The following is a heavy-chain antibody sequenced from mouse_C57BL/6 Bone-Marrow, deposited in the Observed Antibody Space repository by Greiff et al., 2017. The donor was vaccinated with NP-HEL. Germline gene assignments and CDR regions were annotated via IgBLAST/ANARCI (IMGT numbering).Heavy chain of an antibody. CDR3: VRHRDYGSSYVEWYFDV. D-gene: IGHD1-1*01. CDR2: IRSKSNNYAT. V-gene: IGHV10-1*01. Sequence: EVKLVESGGGLVQPKGSLKLSCAASGFSFNTYAMNWVRQAPGKGLEWVARIRSKSNNYATYYADSVKDRFTISRDDSESMLYLQMNNLKTEDTAMYYCVRHRDYGSSYVEWYFDVWGTGTTVTVSS. J-gene: IGHJ1*03. CDR1: GFSFNTYA.